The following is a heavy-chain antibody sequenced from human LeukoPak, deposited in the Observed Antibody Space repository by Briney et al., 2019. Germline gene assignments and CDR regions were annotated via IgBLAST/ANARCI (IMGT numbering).Heavy chain of an antibody. J-gene: IGHJ5*01. D-gene: IGHD3-10*01. CDR2: ISGSGGST. V-gene: IGHV3-23*01. CDR1: GFTFSSYG. Sequence: AGSLRLSCAASGFTFSSYGMSWVRQAPGKGLEWVSAISGSGGSTSYADSVKGRFTISRDNGKNTIYLQMNSLRVDDTAIYYCAKAATYFYGSVTYDWFESWGQGTLVTVSS. CDR3: AKAATYFYGSVTYDWFES.